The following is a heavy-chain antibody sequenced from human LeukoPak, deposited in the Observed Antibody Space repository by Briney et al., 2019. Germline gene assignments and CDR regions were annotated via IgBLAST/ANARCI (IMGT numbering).Heavy chain of an antibody. D-gene: IGHD6-19*01. V-gene: IGHV3-7*01. CDR3: AREGRAGQWLVYDAFDI. CDR2: IKQDGSEK. J-gene: IGHJ3*02. Sequence: GGSLRLSCAASGFTFSSYWMSWVRQAPGKGLEWVANIKQDGSEKYYVDSVKGRFTISRDNAKNSLYLQMNSLRAEDTAVYYCAREGRAGQWLVYDAFDIWGQGTMVTVSS. CDR1: GFTFSSYW.